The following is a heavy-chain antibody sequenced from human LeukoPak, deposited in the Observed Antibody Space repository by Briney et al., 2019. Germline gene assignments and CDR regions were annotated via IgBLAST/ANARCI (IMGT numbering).Heavy chain of an antibody. CDR2: ISSSGSTI. CDR1: GFTFSSYE. D-gene: IGHD3/OR15-3a*01. V-gene: IGHV3-48*03. Sequence: PGGSLRLSCAASGFTFSSYEVNWVRQAPGKGREWVSYISSSGSTIYYADSVKGRFTISRDNAKTSLYLQMNSLRAEDTAVYYCTRDFWTDYWGQGTLVTVSS. J-gene: IGHJ4*02. CDR3: TRDFWTDY.